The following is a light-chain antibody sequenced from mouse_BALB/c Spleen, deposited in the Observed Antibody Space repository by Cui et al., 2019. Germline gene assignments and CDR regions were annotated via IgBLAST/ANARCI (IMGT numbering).Light chain of an antibody. J-gene: IGKJ5*01. V-gene: IGKV4-69*01. Sequence: QILLTQSPAIMSASPGAKVTMTCSASSSVSYMHWYQQKQGSSPKPWIYDTSNLASGFPARFSGSGSGTSYSLIISSMEAEDAATYYCHQRSSLTFGAGTKLELK. CDR1: SSVSY. CDR2: DTS. CDR3: HQRSSLT.